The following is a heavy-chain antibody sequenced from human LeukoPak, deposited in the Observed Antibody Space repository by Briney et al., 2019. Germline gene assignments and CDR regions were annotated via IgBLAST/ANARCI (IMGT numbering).Heavy chain of an antibody. CDR1: EGSINSDSFY. J-gene: IGHJ4*02. Sequence: KPSETLSLTCKVSEGSINSDSFYWGWIRQPPGKGLEWIASMYYVGTTYYNPSLESRVTMSIDTSKNLCSLQLSSVAAADTAVYYCVGEEYGTGSYYKSSDWGQGILVTVFS. CDR3: VGEEYGTGSYYKSSD. CDR2: MYYVGTT. D-gene: IGHD3-10*01. V-gene: IGHV4-39*01.